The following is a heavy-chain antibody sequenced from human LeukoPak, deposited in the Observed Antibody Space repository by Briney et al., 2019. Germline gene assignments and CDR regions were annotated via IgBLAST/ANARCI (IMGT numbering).Heavy chain of an antibody. CDR1: GGSISSYY. V-gene: IGHV4-34*01. D-gene: IGHD3-10*01. CDR3: ARHYYGSGSSDY. Sequence: PSETLSLTCTVSGGSISSYYWSWIRQPPGKGLGWIGEINHSGSTNYNPSLKSRVTISVDTSKNQFSLKLSSVTAADTAVYYCARHYYGSGSSDYWGQGTLVTVSS. CDR2: INHSGST. J-gene: IGHJ4*02.